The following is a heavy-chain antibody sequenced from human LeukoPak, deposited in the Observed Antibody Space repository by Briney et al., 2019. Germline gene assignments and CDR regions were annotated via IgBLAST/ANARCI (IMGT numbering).Heavy chain of an antibody. V-gene: IGHV4-61*02. CDR1: GGSINSDDYY. D-gene: IGHD3-10*01. CDR3: TRGYYYGSGSYYGVLDY. J-gene: IGHJ4*02. CDR2: IYASGNT. Sequence: SETLFLTCTLSGGSINSDDYYWNWIRQPAGKGLEWIGRIYASGNTDYNPSLQSRVTISVDTSKRHFSLELSSVTAADTAVYYCTRGYYYGSGSYYGVLDYWGQGTLVTVSS.